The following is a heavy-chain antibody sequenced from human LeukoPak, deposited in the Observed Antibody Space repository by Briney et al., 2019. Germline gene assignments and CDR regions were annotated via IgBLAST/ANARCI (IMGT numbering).Heavy chain of an antibody. J-gene: IGHJ4*02. CDR1: GFTFTSYA. D-gene: IGHD3-10*01. CDR3: AKGAFERFGEPSDY. V-gene: IGHV3-23*01. CDR2: ISGSGGYT. Sequence: GGSLRLSCAASGFTFTSYAMSWVRQAPGKGLEWVSCISGSGGYTYYPDSVKGRFTISRDNSKNTPYLQMNSLRAEDTAVYYCAKGAFERFGEPSDYWGQGTLVTVSS.